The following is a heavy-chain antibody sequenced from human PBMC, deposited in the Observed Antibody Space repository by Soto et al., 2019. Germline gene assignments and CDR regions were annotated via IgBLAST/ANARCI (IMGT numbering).Heavy chain of an antibody. J-gene: IGHJ5*02. Sequence: EVHLVESGGGLVQPGGSLRLSCAASGFTFSTYWMHWVRQAPGKGLVWVSRINADGTTTTYADSVKGRFTISRDNAKNTLYRQMNSLRSEDTAVYFFATVATHSYNWVDPWGQGTLVTISS. CDR1: GFTFSTYW. CDR3: ATVATHSYNWVDP. CDR2: INADGTTT. D-gene: IGHD3-3*02. V-gene: IGHV3-74*01.